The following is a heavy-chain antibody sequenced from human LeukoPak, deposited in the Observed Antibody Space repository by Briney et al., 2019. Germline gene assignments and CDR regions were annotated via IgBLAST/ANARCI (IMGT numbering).Heavy chain of an antibody. V-gene: IGHV3-23*01. CDR3: AKEGSSGWYSFFDY. Sequence: GGSLRLSCVASGFTFSSYESNWFRQAPGKGLEWVSAIGASGGSTYYADSVKGRFTISRDKSKNTLYLQMTSLRAEDTAVYYCAKEGSSGWYSFFDYWGPGTLVTVSS. J-gene: IGHJ4*02. CDR2: IGASGGST. D-gene: IGHD6-19*01. CDR1: GFTFSSYE.